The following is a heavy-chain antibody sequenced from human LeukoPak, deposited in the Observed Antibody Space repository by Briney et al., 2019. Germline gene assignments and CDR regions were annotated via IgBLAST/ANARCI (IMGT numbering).Heavy chain of an antibody. V-gene: IGHV3-48*03. D-gene: IGHD7-27*01. J-gene: IGHJ3*02. CDR1: GFTFSSYE. CDR3: ARVNWGRPGEDAFDI. Sequence: GGSLRLSCAASGFTFSSYEMNWVRQAPGKGLEWVSYISSSGSTIYYADSVKGRFTISRDNAKNSLYLQMNSLRAEDTAVYYCARVNWGRPGEDAFDIWGQGTMVTVSS. CDR2: ISSSGSTI.